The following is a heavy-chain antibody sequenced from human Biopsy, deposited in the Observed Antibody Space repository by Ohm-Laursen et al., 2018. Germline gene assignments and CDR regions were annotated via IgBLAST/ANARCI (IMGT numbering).Heavy chain of an antibody. J-gene: IGHJ4*02. Sequence: SETASCQVSGRTFINYAISWARQAPGHGLEWMGGIIPMFGTANYAQMFQGRVTISADESTSTSYMELSSLTTEDTAIYYCARGPHSGSHSCFDYWGRGTLVTVSS. D-gene: IGHD1-26*01. CDR3: ARGPHSGSHSCFDY. CDR2: IIPMFGTA. CDR1: GRTFINYA. V-gene: IGHV1-69*13.